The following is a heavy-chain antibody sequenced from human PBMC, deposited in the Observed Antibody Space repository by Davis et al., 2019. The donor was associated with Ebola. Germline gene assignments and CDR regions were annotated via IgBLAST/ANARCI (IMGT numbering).Heavy chain of an antibody. CDR1: GFTFSSYS. V-gene: IGHV3-7*03. J-gene: IGHJ4*02. CDR2: IKQDGSEK. Sequence: GGSLRLSCAASGFTFSSYSMSWVRQAPGKGLEWVANIKQDGSEKYNADSVKGRFTISRDNAKNSLYLQMNSLTPEDTAFYYCARVNVVAAGSFDFWGQGTRVTVSS. D-gene: IGHD6-13*01. CDR3: ARVNVVAAGSFDF.